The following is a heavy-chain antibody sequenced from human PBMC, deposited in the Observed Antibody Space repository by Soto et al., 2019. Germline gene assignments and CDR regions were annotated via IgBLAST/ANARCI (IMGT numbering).Heavy chain of an antibody. CDR2: ISAYNGNT. Sequence: ASVKVSCKASGYTFTSYGISWVRQAPGQGLEWMGWISAYNGNTNYAQKLQGRVTMTTDTSTSTAYMELRSLSSDDTAVYYCAGDGYSSSWTSDAFDIWGQGTMVTVSS. CDR1: GYTFTSYG. CDR3: AGDGYSSSWTSDAFDI. V-gene: IGHV1-18*04. J-gene: IGHJ3*02. D-gene: IGHD6-13*01.